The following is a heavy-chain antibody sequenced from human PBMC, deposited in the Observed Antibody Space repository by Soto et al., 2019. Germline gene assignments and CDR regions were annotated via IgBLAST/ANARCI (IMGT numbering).Heavy chain of an antibody. Sequence: EVQLVESGGGLVQPGGSLRLSCAASGFTFSSYWMSWVRQAPGKGLEWVANIKQDGSEKYYVDSVKGRFTISRDNAKNSLYLQMNSLRAEDTAVYYCARGCGYSGYDPFDYWGQGTLVTVSS. CDR2: IKQDGSEK. V-gene: IGHV3-7*04. CDR3: ARGCGYSGYDPFDY. D-gene: IGHD5-12*01. CDR1: GFTFSSYW. J-gene: IGHJ4*02.